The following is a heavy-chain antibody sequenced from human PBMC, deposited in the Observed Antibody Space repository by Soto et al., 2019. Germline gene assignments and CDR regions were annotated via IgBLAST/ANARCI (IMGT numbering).Heavy chain of an antibody. CDR2: INAGNGNT. Sequence: ASVKVSCKASGYTFTSYAMHWVRQAPGQRLEWMGWINAGNGNTKYSQKFQGRVTITRDTSASTAYMELSSLRSEDTAVYYCATWEMTSIAAFPYYYYYMDVWGKGTTDTVSS. CDR1: GYTFTSYA. V-gene: IGHV1-3*01. CDR3: ATWEMTSIAAFPYYYYYMDV. J-gene: IGHJ6*03. D-gene: IGHD6-6*01.